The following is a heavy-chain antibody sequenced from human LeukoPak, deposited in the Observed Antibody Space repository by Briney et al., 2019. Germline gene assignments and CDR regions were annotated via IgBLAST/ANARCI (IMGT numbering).Heavy chain of an antibody. CDR3: AELGITMIGGV. CDR1: GFTFSDYD. V-gene: IGHV3-11*04. CDR2: ISSSGSTI. Sequence: GGSLRLSCVASGFTFSDYDMGWLRQAPGKGLEWVSYISSSGSTIYYADSVKGRFTISRDSAKNSLYLQMNSLRAEDTAVYYCAELGITMIGGVWGKGTTVTISS. J-gene: IGHJ6*04. D-gene: IGHD3-10*02.